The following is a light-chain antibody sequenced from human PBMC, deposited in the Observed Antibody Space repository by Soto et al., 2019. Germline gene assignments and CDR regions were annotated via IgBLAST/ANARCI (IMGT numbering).Light chain of an antibody. CDR3: AAWDVSLVV. Sequence: QSVLTQPPSASGTPGQRVTISCSGSSSNIGTNTVLWYQQLPGAAPKLLIYSDNQRPSGVPDRFAGSKSGTSASLAISVLQSEDEADCYCAAWDVSLVVFGGGTKLTVL. CDR1: SSNIGTNT. CDR2: SDN. J-gene: IGLJ2*01. V-gene: IGLV1-44*01.